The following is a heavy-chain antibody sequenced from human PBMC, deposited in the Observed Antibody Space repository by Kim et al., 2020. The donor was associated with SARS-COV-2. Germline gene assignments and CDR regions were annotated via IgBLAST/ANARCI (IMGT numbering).Heavy chain of an antibody. CDR3: ARVPHYDSSGYYFDY. D-gene: IGHD3-22*01. Sequence: ADSVKGRFTSYRDNAKNTLYLEMKNLRVEDTAVYYCARVPHYDSSGYYFDYWGQGTLVSVSP. V-gene: IGHV3-74*01. J-gene: IGHJ4*02.